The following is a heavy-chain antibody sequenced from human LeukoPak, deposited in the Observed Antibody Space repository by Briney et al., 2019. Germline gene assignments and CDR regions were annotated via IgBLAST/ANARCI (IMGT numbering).Heavy chain of an antibody. J-gene: IGHJ6*03. Sequence: GGSLRLSCAASGFTFSRYSMNWVRQAPGKGLEWVSSIGGSSTSIYYADSVKGRFTISRDNAKNSLYLQMNSLRAEDTAVYYCASTSVQPKILRQYYYYMDVWGKGTTVTVSS. D-gene: IGHD1-1*01. CDR3: ASTSVQPKILRQYYYYMDV. CDR2: IGGSSTSI. V-gene: IGHV3-21*01. CDR1: GFTFSRYS.